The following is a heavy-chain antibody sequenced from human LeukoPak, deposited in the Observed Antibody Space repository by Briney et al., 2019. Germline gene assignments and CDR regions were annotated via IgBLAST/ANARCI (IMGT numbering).Heavy chain of an antibody. CDR2: VHPDGRT. J-gene: IGHJ4*02. CDR1: GGSVTSTNW. CDR3: AREGGFYRPLDY. Sequence: SETLSLTCAVSGGSVTSTNWWTWVRQPPGKGLEWIGEVHPDGRTNYNPSLTGRLTLSVDLYENHISLKLTSVTAADTAVYYCAREGGFYRPLDYLGQGTLVTVSS. D-gene: IGHD3-3*01. V-gene: IGHV4-4*02.